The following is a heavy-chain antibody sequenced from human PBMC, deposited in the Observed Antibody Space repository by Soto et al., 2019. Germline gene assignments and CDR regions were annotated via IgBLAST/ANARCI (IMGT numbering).Heavy chain of an antibody. CDR2: ISGDGNNT. CDR1: GFTFSSYA. Sequence: EVQLLDSGGGLVQPGGSLRLSCAASGFTFSSYAMSWVRQSPGKGLEWVSSISGDGNNTYYADCVQGRFTISTDTSNNTLYLQMYCLRGEDTAAYYCAKNPCYDFWSHSPNCFVPWVKGTLVTVSS. D-gene: IGHD3-3*01. J-gene: IGHJ5*02. V-gene: IGHV3-23*01. CDR3: AKNPCYDFWSHSPNCFVP.